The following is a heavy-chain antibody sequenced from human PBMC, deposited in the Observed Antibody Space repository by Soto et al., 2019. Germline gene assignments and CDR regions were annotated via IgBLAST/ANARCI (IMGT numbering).Heavy chain of an antibody. Sequence: SETLSLTCAVYGGSFSGYYWSWIRQPPGKGLEWIGEINHSGSTNYNPSLKSRVTISVDTSKNQFSLKLSSVTAADTAVYYCASDGYSYGVYGMDVWGQGTTVTVSS. CDR3: ASDGYSYGVYGMDV. CDR2: INHSGST. V-gene: IGHV4-34*01. CDR1: GGSFSGYY. D-gene: IGHD5-18*01. J-gene: IGHJ6*02.